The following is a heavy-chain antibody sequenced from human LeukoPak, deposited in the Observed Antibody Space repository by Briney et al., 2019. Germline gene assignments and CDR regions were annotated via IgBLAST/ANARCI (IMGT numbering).Heavy chain of an antibody. V-gene: IGHV3-66*01. Sequence: ETLSLTCTVSGGSISSSSYYWGWIRQPPGKGLEWVSVIYSGGSTYYADSVKGRFTISRDNSKNTLYLQMNSLRAEDTAVYYCATRMPTTVTTADYWGQGTLVTVSS. D-gene: IGHD4-17*01. J-gene: IGHJ4*02. CDR1: GGSISSSSYY. CDR3: ATRMPTTVTTADY. CDR2: IYSGGST.